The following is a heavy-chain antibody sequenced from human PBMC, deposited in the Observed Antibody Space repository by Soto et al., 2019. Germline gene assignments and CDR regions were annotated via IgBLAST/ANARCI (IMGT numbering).Heavy chain of an antibody. CDR2: IYYSGST. D-gene: IGHD3-22*01. J-gene: IGHJ6*02. Sequence: SETLSLTCTVSGGSISSGGSYWSWIRQHPGKGLEWIGYIYYSGSTYYNPSLKSRVTISVDTSKNQFSLKLSSVTAADTAVYYCARDPPPTYYYDSSGSAVYYYGMDVWGQGTTVTVSS. CDR3: ARDPPPTYYYDSSGSAVYYYGMDV. V-gene: IGHV4-31*03. CDR1: GGSISSGGSY.